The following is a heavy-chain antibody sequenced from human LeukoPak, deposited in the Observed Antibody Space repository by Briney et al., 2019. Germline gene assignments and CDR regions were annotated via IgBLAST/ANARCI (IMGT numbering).Heavy chain of an antibody. D-gene: IGHD3-10*01. V-gene: IGHV3-48*02. CDR3: VRESRFHFDY. J-gene: IGHJ4*02. CDR2: ISSSSSIT. CDR1: GFTFSSYD. Sequence: PGGSLRLSCAASGFTFSSYDMNWVRQAPGKGLEWVPYISSSSSITSYADSVKGRFTISRDNAKNSLYLQMNSLRDEDTAVYYCVRESRFHFDYWGQGTLVTVSS.